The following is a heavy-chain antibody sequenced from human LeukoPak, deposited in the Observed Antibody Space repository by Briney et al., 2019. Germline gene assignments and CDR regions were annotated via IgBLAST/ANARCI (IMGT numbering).Heavy chain of an antibody. J-gene: IGHJ4*02. D-gene: IGHD2-2*01. CDR3: AKSGPYCSSTSCNYFDY. CDR2: IYSGGST. CDR1: GFTVSSNY. Sequence: GGSLRLSCAASGFTVSSNYMSWVRQAPGKGLEWVSVIYSGGSTYYADSVKGRFTISRDNSKNALFLQMNSLRAEDTAVYYCAKSGPYCSSTSCNYFDYWGQGTLVTVSS. V-gene: IGHV3-53*01.